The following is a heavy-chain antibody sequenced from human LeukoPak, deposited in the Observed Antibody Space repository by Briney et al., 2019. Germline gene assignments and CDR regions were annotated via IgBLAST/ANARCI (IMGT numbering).Heavy chain of an antibody. CDR1: GFTFSSYA. CDR2: ISYDGSNK. D-gene: IGHD1-26*01. J-gene: IGHJ4*02. V-gene: IGHV3-30*04. Sequence: GGSLRLSCAASGFTFSSYAMHWVRQAPGKGLEWVAVISYDGSNKYYADSVKGRFTISRDNSKNTLYLQMNSLRAEDTAVYYCASRGGHIVGATSDYWGQGTLVTVSS. CDR3: ASRGGHIVGATSDY.